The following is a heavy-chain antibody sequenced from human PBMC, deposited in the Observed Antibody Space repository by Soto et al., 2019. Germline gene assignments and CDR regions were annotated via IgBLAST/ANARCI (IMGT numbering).Heavy chain of an antibody. D-gene: IGHD4-17*01. V-gene: IGHV3-30-3*01. CDR2: ISYDGSKK. CDR3: ARGVTVTTLYAAD. CDR1: GFSFSSYA. J-gene: IGHJ4*02. Sequence: ESGGGVVQPGRSLRLSCVASGFSFSSYAVHWVRQAPGKGLDGVALISYDGSKKYYAESVKGRFSISRDNSKNTLYLQMNSLRTEDTAVYYCARGVTVTTLYAADWSQGTLVTVSS.